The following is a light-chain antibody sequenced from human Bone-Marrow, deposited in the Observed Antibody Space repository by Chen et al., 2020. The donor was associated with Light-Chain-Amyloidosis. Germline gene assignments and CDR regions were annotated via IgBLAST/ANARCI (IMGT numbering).Light chain of an antibody. CDR3: QQYGTSPLT. CDR1: QTSSSNY. V-gene: IGKV3-20*01. J-gene: IGKJ4*01. CDR2: GSS. Sequence: EIVLTQSPVTLSLSPGEGANLSCRASQTSSSNYLTGYQQKFGQAPRLLIYGSSSRATGIPDRFTGSGSGTDFTLTINRLEPEDFAMYYCQQYGTSPLTFGGGTKVEIK.